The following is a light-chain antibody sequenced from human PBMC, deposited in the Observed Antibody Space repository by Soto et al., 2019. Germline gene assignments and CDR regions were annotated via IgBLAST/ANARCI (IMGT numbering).Light chain of an antibody. Sequence: QLVLTQPASVSGSPGQSITMSCTGTSSDIGSYNLVSWYQQHPGKAPKLMIYEGNQRPSRVSNRFSGSKSGNTASLTIAGLQAEDEADYYCCSYAGISTVVFGGGTKLTVL. CDR3: CSYAGISTVV. J-gene: IGLJ2*01. V-gene: IGLV2-23*01. CDR2: EGN. CDR1: SSDIGSYNL.